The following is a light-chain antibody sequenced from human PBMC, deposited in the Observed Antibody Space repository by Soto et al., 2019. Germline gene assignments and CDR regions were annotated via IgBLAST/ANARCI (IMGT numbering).Light chain of an antibody. V-gene: IGLV3-27*01. Sequence: SYELTQPSSVSVSPGQTARITCSRDLLAQKFARRFQQKPGQAPVLLIFKDTERPSGIPERFSGSSSGTTVTLTISGAQVEDEADYYCYSAADNRLVIFGGGTKVTVL. CDR1: LLAQKF. J-gene: IGLJ2*01. CDR3: YSAADNRLVI. CDR2: KDT.